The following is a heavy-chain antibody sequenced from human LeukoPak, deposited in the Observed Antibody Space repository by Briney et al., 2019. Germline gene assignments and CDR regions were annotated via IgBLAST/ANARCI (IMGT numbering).Heavy chain of an antibody. J-gene: IGHJ3*02. CDR2: MNPNSGNT. D-gene: IGHD3-3*01. CDR3: AILRFLEWFAGFDI. CDR1: GYTFTSYD. V-gene: IGHV1-8*01. Sequence: ASVTVSCTASGYTFTSYDINWVRQATGQGLEWMGWMNPNSGNTGYAQKFQGRVTMTRNTSISTAYMELSSLRSEDAAVYYCAILRFLEWFAGFDIWGQGAMVTVSS.